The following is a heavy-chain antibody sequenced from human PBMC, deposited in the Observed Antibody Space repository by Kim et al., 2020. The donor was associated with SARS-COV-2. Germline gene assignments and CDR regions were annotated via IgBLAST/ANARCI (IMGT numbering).Heavy chain of an antibody. Sequence: SETLSLTCTVSGGSISSYYWSWIRQPPGKGLEWIGYIYYSGSTNYNPSLKSRVTISVDTSKNQFSLKLSSVTAADTAVYYCARAVFDHYYYYYGMDVWGQWTTVTVSS. CDR2: IYYSGST. J-gene: IGHJ6*02. CDR3: ARAVFDHYYYYYGMDV. D-gene: IGHD3-3*01. V-gene: IGHV4-59*13. CDR1: GGSISSYY.